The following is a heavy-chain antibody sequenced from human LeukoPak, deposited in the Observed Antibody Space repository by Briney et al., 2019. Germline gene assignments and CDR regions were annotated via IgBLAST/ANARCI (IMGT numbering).Heavy chain of an antibody. D-gene: IGHD2-15*01. J-gene: IGHJ4*02. CDR2: IGGSGGGT. V-gene: IGHV3-23*01. CDR3: AKAGAVVVVAAKYFDY. CDR1: GFTFSTYG. Sequence: PGGSLRLSCAASGFTFSTYGMSWVRQAPGKGLEWVSAIGGSGGGTYYADSVKGRFTISRDNSKNTLYLQMNSLRAEDTAVYYCAKAGAVVVVAAKYFDYWGQGTLVTVSS.